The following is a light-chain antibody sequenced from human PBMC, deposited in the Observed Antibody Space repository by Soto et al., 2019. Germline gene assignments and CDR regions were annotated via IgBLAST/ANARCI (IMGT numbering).Light chain of an antibody. Sequence: QSALTQPASVSGSPGQSITISCTGTSSDVGGYNLVSWYQQHPGKAPKLMIYEGSKRPSGVANRFSGSKSGNTASLPISGLQAEDEADYYCCSYAGSSTVVFGGGTKLTVL. CDR2: EGS. J-gene: IGLJ2*01. CDR1: SSDVGGYNL. V-gene: IGLV2-23*01. CDR3: CSYAGSSTVV.